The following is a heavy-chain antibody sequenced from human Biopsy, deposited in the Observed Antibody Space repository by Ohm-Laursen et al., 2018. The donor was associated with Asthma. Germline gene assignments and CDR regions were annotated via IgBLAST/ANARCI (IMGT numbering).Heavy chain of an antibody. V-gene: IGHV4-39*02. J-gene: IGHJ4*02. Sequence: GTLSLTCTVSGGSMSSSSYYWGWIRQPPGKGLEWVGSISYTGSAYHNPSLKSRVTISVDTSKNHFSLKLSSVTAADTAVYYCARHWGWGSFFDYWGQGTPVTVSS. CDR1: GGSMSSSSYY. CDR2: ISYTGSA. D-gene: IGHD7-27*01. CDR3: ARHWGWGSFFDY.